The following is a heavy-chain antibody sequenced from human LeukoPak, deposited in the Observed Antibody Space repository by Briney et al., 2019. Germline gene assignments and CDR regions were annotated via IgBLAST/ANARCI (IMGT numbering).Heavy chain of an antibody. CDR1: GYTFTGYY. D-gene: IGHD3-10*01. Sequence: ASVNVSCKASGYTFTGYYMHWVRQAPGQGLEWMGWINPNSGGTNYAQKFQGRVTMTRDTSISTAYMELSRLRSDDTAVYYCARNLPRITTVRGGYFDYWGQGTLVTVSS. J-gene: IGHJ4*02. V-gene: IGHV1-2*02. CDR2: INPNSGGT. CDR3: ARNLPRITTVRGGYFDY.